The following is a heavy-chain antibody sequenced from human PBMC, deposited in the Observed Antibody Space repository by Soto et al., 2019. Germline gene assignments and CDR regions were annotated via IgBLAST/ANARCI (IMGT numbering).Heavy chain of an antibody. V-gene: IGHV1-8*01. CDR3: ARGLFRGGQGRDFWSGYQSPVGY. CDR2: MNPNSGNT. J-gene: IGHJ4*02. CDR1: GYTFTSYD. D-gene: IGHD3-3*01. Sequence: ASVKVSCKASGYTFTSYDINWVRQATGQGLEWMGWMNPNSGNTGYAQKFQGRVTMTRNTSISTAYMELSSLRSEDTAVYYCARGLFRGGQGRDFWSGYQSPVGYWGQGTLVTV.